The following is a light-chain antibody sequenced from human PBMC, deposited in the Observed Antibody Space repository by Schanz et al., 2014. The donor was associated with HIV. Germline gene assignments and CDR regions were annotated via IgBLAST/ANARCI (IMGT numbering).Light chain of an antibody. Sequence: QSALTQPASVSGSPGQSITISCTGTSSDVGGYKYVSWYQQYPGKAPKLIIFDVDNRPSGVSWRFSASKSGNTASLTISGLQAEDEADYYCQSYDSGLSGWVFGGGTKLTVL. J-gene: IGLJ3*02. CDR2: DVD. CDR3: QSYDSGLSGWV. V-gene: IGLV2-14*01. CDR1: SSDVGGYKY.